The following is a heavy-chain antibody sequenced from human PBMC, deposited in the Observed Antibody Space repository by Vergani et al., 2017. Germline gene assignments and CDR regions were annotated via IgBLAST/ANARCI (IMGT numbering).Heavy chain of an antibody. D-gene: IGHD2-21*02. Sequence: QVTLRESGPALVKRTQTLTLTCTFSGFSLSTSGICVSWLRQLPGKDLGWLARIDWVDDKYYRTSLKTRLTISKDTSKNQVVLTMTNMDPVDTATYYCSRCWGGDCYTGDYWGQGTLVTVSS. J-gene: IGHJ4*02. CDR3: SRCWGGDCYTGDY. V-gene: IGHV2-70*15. CDR1: GFSLSTSGIC. CDR2: IDWVDDK.